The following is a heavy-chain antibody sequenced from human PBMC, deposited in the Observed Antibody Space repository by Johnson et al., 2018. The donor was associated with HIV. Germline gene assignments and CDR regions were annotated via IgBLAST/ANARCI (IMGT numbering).Heavy chain of an antibody. CDR1: GFTFSSYW. Sequence: VQLVESGGVVVQPGGSLRLSCAASGFTFSSYWMHWVRHVPGKGLVWVSRINSDGSTTTYADSVTGRFTLSRDHAKNTLYLQMSSLRAEDTAVYYCARDALRSWYYDSSDAFDIWGQGTMVTVSS. J-gene: IGHJ3*02. V-gene: IGHV3-74*01. CDR3: ARDALRSWYYDSSDAFDI. CDR2: INSDGSTT. D-gene: IGHD3-22*01.